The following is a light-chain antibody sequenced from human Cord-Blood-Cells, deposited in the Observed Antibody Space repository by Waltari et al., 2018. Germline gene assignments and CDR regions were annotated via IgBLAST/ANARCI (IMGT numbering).Light chain of an antibody. Sequence: DIQMTQSPSSLSASVGESVTITCRASQSISSYLNWYQQKQGKAPKLLIYAASSLQSGVPSRFSGSGSGTDFTLTISSLQPEDFATYYCQQSYSTPMYTFGQGTKLEIK. J-gene: IGKJ2*01. CDR2: AAS. CDR1: QSISSY. V-gene: IGKV1-39*01. CDR3: QQSYSTPMYT.